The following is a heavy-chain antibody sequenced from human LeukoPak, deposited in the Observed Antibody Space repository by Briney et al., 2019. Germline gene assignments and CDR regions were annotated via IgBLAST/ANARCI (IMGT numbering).Heavy chain of an antibody. D-gene: IGHD2-2*01. CDR2: INHSGTT. CDR1: GGSFSGYY. V-gene: IGHV4-34*01. CDR3: ARHARPDILVVSGAMENNNWFDP. Sequence: SETLSLTCAVYGGSFSGYYWSWIRQPPGNGLEWIGEINHSGTTNYHPSIKRRVPISVATSNNSFSLKLSSVTAADTALYYCARHARPDILVVSGAMENNNWFDPWGQGTLVTVSS. J-gene: IGHJ5*02.